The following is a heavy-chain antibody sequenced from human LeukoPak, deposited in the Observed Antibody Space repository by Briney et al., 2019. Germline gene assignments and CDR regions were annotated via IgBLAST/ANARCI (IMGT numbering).Heavy chain of an antibody. J-gene: IGHJ4*02. CDR3: ARHSYYYASSGYYYHFDY. V-gene: IGHV4-39*01. CDR2: IYYDGST. CDR1: GGSISTNYY. D-gene: IGHD3-22*01. Sequence: PSETLSLTCTVSGGSISTNYYWGWIRRSPGKGLEWIGSIYYDGSTYYNPSLKSRVTISVDTSKSQFFLRVTSVTATDTAVHYCARHSYYYASSGYYYHFDYWGQGTLVTVSS.